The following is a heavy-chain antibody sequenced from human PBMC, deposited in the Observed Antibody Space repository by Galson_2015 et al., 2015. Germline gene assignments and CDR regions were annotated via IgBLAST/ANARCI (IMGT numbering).Heavy chain of an antibody. J-gene: IGHJ6*02. Sequence: SVKVSCKASGYTFTSYYMHWVRQALGHGLEWMGIINPVGGSTTYAQISQGRVTMTRDTSTSTFYMELSSLRSEDTAVYYCARDFTGTIRHGMDVWGQGTTVTVSS. CDR3: ARDFTGTIRHGMDV. V-gene: IGHV1-46*01. CDR1: GYTFTSYY. CDR2: INPVGGST. D-gene: IGHD1-1*01.